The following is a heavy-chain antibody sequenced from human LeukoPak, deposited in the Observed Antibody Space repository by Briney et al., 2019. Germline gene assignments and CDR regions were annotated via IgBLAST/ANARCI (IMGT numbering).Heavy chain of an antibody. J-gene: IGHJ4*02. D-gene: IGHD3-10*01. CDR1: GGSISIGSYY. CDR2: IYAGGNT. Sequence: PSETLSLTCTVSGGSISIGSYYWSWIRQPAGMGLEWIGRIYAGGNTNYNPSHYSPSLKSRVIISIDTSKSQFSLNLTSVTAADTAVYYCAREFRGGGEFGIFDYWGQGTLVTVSS. V-gene: IGHV4-61*02. CDR3: AREFRGGGEFGIFDY.